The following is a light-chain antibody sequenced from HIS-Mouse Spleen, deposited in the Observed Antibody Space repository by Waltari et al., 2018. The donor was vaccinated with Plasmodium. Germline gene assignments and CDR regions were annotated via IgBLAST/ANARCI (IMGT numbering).Light chain of an antibody. V-gene: IGLV2-11*01. CDR3: CSYAGSYTLV. CDR1: SSDVGGYNY. Sequence: QSALTQPRSVSGSPGQSVTISCTGTSSDVGGYNYVSWYQQHPGKAPKRMSYDFSKRPSGVPDRVSGAKSGNTASLTISGLQAEDEADYYCCSYAGSYTLVFGGGTKLTVL. CDR2: DFS. J-gene: IGLJ2*01.